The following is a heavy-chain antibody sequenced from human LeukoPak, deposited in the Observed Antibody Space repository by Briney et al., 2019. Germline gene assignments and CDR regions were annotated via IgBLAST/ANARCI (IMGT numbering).Heavy chain of an antibody. V-gene: IGHV3-30-3*01. J-gene: IGHJ3*01. CDR1: GFTFSVYA. CDR3: ARAMGGNYNSYHTFDF. CDR2: ISYNGGNK. Sequence: PGGSLRLSCAASGFTFSVYAMHWVRQAPGKGLEWVAIISYNGGNKYYADSVKGRFTISRDNSKNTLYLQMNSLRAEDTAVYYCARAMGGNYNSYHTFDFGGQGTMVTVSS. D-gene: IGHD1-26*01.